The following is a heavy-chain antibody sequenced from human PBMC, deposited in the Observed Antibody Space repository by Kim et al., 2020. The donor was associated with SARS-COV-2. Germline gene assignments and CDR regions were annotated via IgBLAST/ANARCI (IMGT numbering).Heavy chain of an antibody. CDR1: GDSVSSNSAA. CDR2: TYYRSKWYN. J-gene: IGHJ4*02. CDR3: ARTSYEILTRYHRGTDC. V-gene: IGHV6-1*01. D-gene: IGHD3-9*01. Sequence: SQTLSLTCGISGDSVSSNSAAWNWIRQSPWRGLEWLGRTYYRSKWYNDYAVSVKSRISINPDTSKNQFSLQLNSVTPEDTAVYYCARTSYEILTRYHRGTDCWGQGTLVTVSS.